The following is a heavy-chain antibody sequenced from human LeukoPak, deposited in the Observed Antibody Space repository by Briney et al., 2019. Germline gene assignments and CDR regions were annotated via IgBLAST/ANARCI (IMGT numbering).Heavy chain of an antibody. Sequence: GRSLRLYCAASEFTFDDYAMHWVRQAPGKGLEWVSGISYNSDTIAYADSVKGRFTISRDNANNSLYLQMNSLRAEDTALYYCAKDYCAGDCYSGWYFDLWGRGTLVTVSS. CDR2: ISYNSDTI. D-gene: IGHD2-21*02. V-gene: IGHV3-9*01. CDR3: AKDYCAGDCYSGWYFDL. J-gene: IGHJ2*01. CDR1: EFTFDDYA.